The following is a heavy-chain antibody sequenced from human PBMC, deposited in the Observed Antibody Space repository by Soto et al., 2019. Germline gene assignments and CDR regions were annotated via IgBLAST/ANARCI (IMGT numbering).Heavy chain of an antibody. CDR2: ISGSGGST. V-gene: IGHV3-23*01. Sequence: GGSLRLSCAASGFTFSSYAVSWVRQAPGKGLEWVSAISGSGGSTYYADSVKGRFTISRDNSKNTLYLQMNSLRAEDTAVYYCAKEMRLRFLEWLTFDYWGQGTLVTVSS. CDR1: GFTFSSYA. CDR3: AKEMRLRFLEWLTFDY. D-gene: IGHD3-3*01. J-gene: IGHJ4*02.